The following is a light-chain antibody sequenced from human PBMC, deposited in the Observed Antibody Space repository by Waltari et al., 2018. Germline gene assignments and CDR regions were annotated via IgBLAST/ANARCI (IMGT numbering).Light chain of an antibody. V-gene: IGKV3-15*01. CDR2: AAS. CDR1: QSVSSN. CDR3: QQYNNWPPSIT. Sequence: EIVMTQSPASLSVYPGERATLSCRASQSVSSNLAWYQQKPGQAPSLLIYAASTRATGIPARFSGGGSGTEFTLTISSLQSEDFAVYYCQQYNNWPPSITFGQGTRLEIK. J-gene: IGKJ5*01.